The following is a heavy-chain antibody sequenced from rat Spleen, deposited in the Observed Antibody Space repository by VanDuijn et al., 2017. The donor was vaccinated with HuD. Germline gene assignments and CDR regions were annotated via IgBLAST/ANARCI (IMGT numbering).Heavy chain of an antibody. J-gene: IGHJ1*01. CDR2: ITYSGNT. Sequence: EVQFQESGPGLVKPSQSLSLTCSVTGYSITTNYWGWVRKFPGNKMEWIGHITYSGNTGYNPSLRSRISITRDTSKNHFFLQLNSVTTEDTATYFCARGSGTYYWYFDFWGPGTMVTVSS. D-gene: IGHD3-2*01. CDR3: ARGSGTYYWYFDF. V-gene: IGHV3-1*01. CDR1: GYSITTNY.